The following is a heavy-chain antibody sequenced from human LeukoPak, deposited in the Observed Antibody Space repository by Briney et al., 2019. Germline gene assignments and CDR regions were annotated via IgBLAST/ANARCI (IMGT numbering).Heavy chain of an antibody. V-gene: IGHV1-69*13. CDR3: ARTYSGSYILAFDI. J-gene: IGHJ3*02. D-gene: IGHD1-26*01. CDR1: GGTFSSYA. Sequence: ASVKVSCKASGGTFSSYAISWVRQAPGQGLEWMGGIIPIFGTANYAQKFQGRVTITADETTSTAYMELSSLRSEDTAVYYCARTYSGSYILAFDIWGQGTMVTVSS. CDR2: IIPIFGTA.